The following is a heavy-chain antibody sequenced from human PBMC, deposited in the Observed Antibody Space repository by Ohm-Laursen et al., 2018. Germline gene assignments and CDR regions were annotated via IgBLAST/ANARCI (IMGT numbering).Heavy chain of an antibody. CDR2: IYTSGST. Sequence: GTLSLTCTVSGGSISSYYWSWIRQPAGKGLEWIGRIYTSGSTNYNPSLKSRVTMSVDTSKNQFPLKLSSVTAADTAVYYCASQYCSSTSCYDIWGQGTLVTVSS. D-gene: IGHD2-2*01. V-gene: IGHV4-4*07. J-gene: IGHJ4*02. CDR1: GGSISSYY. CDR3: ASQYCSSTSCYDI.